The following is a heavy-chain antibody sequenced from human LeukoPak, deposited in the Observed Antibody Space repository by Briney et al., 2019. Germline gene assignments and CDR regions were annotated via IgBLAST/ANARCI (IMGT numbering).Heavy chain of an antibody. CDR2: IYPGDSDT. J-gene: IGHJ3*02. D-gene: IGHD3-22*01. Sequence: GESLQISCKGSGYSFTSYWIGWVRQMPGNGLEWMGIIYPGDSDTRYSPSFQGQVTISADKSISTAYLQWSSLKASDTAMYYCARPIVHSSEAFDIWGQGTMVTVSS. CDR1: GYSFTSYW. CDR3: ARPIVHSSEAFDI. V-gene: IGHV5-51*01.